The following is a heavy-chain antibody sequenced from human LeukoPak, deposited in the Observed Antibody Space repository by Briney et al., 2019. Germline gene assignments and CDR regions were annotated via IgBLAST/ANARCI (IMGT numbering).Heavy chain of an antibody. J-gene: IGHJ4*02. D-gene: IGHD3-10*01. CDR1: GGSFSGYY. V-gene: IGHV4-34*01. Sequence: SETLSLTCAVYGGSFSGYYWSWIRQPPGKGLEWIGEINHSGSTNYNPSLKSRVTISVDTSKNQFSLKLSSVTAADTAVYYCARGRNRDYYGSGSCFGYWGQGTLVTVSS. CDR2: INHSGST. CDR3: ARGRNRDYYGSGSCFGY.